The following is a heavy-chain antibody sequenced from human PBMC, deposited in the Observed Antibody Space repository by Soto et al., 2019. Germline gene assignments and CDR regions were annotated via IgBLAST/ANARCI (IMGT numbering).Heavy chain of an antibody. V-gene: IGHV3-73*01. J-gene: IGHJ4*02. CDR1: GFTFSGSA. CDR2: IRSKANSYAT. Sequence: EVQLVESGGGLVQPGGSLKLSCAASGFTFSGSAMHWVRQASGKGLEWVGRIRSKANSYATAYAASVKGRFTISRDDSKNTAYLQMNSLKTEDTAVYYCTSTVDGTVHSWGQGTLVTVSS. D-gene: IGHD6-19*01. CDR3: TSTVDGTVHS.